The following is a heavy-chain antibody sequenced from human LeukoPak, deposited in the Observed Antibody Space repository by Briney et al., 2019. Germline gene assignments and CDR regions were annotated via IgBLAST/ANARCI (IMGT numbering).Heavy chain of an antibody. CDR2: MQSTGNS. D-gene: IGHD5-18*01. V-gene: IGHV4-59*01. Sequence: SDTLSLTCSVSGDSISTYQWNWIREPPGKGLEWIGYMQSTGNSNYNPSLKNRVNIFVDMSKNQFVLNLRSVTAADTAVYYCARDKRHSYGRYFDPWGQGMLVTVSS. CDR1: GDSISTYQ. CDR3: ARDKRHSYGRYFDP. J-gene: IGHJ4*02.